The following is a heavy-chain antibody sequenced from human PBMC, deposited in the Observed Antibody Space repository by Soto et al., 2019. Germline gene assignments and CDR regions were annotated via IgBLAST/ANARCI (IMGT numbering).Heavy chain of an antibody. CDR1: GVSVSDTYW. CDR3: ARHVGVPGTRGFAY. D-gene: IGHD6-13*01. V-gene: IGHV4-4*02. CDR2: ISHRGTP. J-gene: IGHJ4*02. Sequence: QVHLQESGPGLVEPSETLSLTCAVSGVSVSDTYWWSWVRQPPGKGLEWIGEISHRGTPHYNASLWSRVSMSTDTSRNQISLTLMSVTAADSASYFCARHVGVPGTRGFAYWGQGTLVTVSS.